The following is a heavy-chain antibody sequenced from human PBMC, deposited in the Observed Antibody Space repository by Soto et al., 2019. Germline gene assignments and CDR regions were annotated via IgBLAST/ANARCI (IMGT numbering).Heavy chain of an antibody. D-gene: IGHD2-2*01. CDR3: ARAGGQCSGPSCYPNWFDA. CDR2: IVAGGGTT. V-gene: IGHV3-23*01. J-gene: IGHJ5*02. CDR1: GFTFRSDA. Sequence: QLLESGGGLVQPGGSLRLSCAAFGFTFRSDAMSWVRQAPGKGLEWVSGIVAGGGTTFSADSVRGRFSISRDNSKNTLYLQMNSLRAEDTAVYYCARAGGQCSGPSCYPNWFDAWGQGTLVTASS.